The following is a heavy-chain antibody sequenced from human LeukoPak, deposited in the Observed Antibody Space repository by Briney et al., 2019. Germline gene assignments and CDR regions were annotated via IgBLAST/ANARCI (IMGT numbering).Heavy chain of an antibody. V-gene: IGHV3-21*01. CDR3: ARDPGAYSRSPIDS. D-gene: IGHD6-6*01. Sequence: ETLSLTCTVSGGSISSYYWSWVRQAPGKGLEWVSSISSSSSYIYYADSVKGRFTISRGNAKNSLYLQMNSLRAEDTAVYYCARDPGAYSRSPIDSWGQGTLVTVSS. CDR1: GGSISSYY. CDR2: ISSSSSYI. J-gene: IGHJ4*02.